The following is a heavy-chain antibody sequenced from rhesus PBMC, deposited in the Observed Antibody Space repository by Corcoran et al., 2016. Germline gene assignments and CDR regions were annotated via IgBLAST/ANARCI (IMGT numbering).Heavy chain of an antibody. D-gene: IGHD6-13*01. CDR3: AGLRYSSWSEEQV. Sequence: QLQLQELGPGLVKPSETLSVTCAVSGGSISSNYWSWIRQPPGKGLEWIGRIDGSVSNNHYHPPPRSRGTLSVDTSKNQVSLKLSSVTAADTAVYYCAGLRYSSWSEEQVWGPGVLVTVSS. CDR2: IDGSVSNN. J-gene: IGHJ5-1*01. CDR1: GGSISSNY. V-gene: IGHV4-169*01.